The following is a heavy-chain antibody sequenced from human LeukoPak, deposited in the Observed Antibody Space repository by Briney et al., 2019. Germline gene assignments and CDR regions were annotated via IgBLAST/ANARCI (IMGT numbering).Heavy chain of an antibody. CDR2: LYSGRST. D-gene: IGHD3-16*01. J-gene: IGHJ4*02. Sequence: GGSLRLSCAASGFTVNNNYMNWVRQAPGKGLEWVSVLYSGRSTFYADSVKGRFTISRDNSKNTLYLQMNSLRAEDTAVYYCARDKGLGGYFDYWGQGTLVTVSS. V-gene: IGHV3-53*01. CDR3: ARDKGLGGYFDY. CDR1: GFTVNNNY.